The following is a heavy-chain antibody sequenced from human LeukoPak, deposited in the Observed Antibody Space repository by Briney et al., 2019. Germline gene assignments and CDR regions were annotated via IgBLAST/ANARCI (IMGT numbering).Heavy chain of an antibody. CDR2: IRSKANSYAT. V-gene: IGHV3-73*01. J-gene: IGHJ4*02. D-gene: IGHD6-6*01. Sequence: GGSLRLSCAASGFTFSGSAMHWVRQASGKGLERVGRIRSKANSYATAYAASVKGRFTISRDDSKNTAYLQMNSLKTEDTAVYYCTRHGSSSGGGGQGTLVTVSS. CDR3: TRHGSSSGG. CDR1: GFTFSGSA.